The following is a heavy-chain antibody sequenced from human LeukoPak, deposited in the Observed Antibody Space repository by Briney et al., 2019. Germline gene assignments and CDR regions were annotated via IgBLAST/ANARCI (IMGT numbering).Heavy chain of an antibody. CDR2: IYSGGST. V-gene: IGHV3-53*01. D-gene: IGHD2-2*01. J-gene: IGHJ4*02. CDR3: AKGGGPYHLPTDY. CDR1: GFTVSTNY. Sequence: GGSLRLSCAASGFTVSTNYMTWVRQAPGKGLEWVSVIYSGGSTTYADSVKGRFTISRDSSKNTLYLQMNSLRSEDTAVYYCAKGGGPYHLPTDYWGQGTLVTVSS.